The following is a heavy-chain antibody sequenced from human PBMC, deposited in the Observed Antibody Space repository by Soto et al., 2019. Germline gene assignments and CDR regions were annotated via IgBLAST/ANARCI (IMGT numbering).Heavy chain of an antibody. Sequence: EVQLVESGGGLVKPGGSLRLSCAASGFTFSSYSMNWVRQAPGKGLEWVSSISSSSSYIYYADSVKGRFTISRDNAKNSLYLQMNSLRAEDTAVYYCARNYDILTGYYKGPLDYWGQGPLVTVSS. CDR1: GFTFSSYS. J-gene: IGHJ4*02. D-gene: IGHD3-9*01. CDR2: ISSSSSYI. V-gene: IGHV3-21*01. CDR3: ARNYDILTGYYKGPLDY.